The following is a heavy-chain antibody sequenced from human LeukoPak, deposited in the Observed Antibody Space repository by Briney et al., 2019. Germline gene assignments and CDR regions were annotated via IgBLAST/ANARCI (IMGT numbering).Heavy chain of an antibody. V-gene: IGHV3-23*01. CDR3: ANTAMVFWVNYGMDV. J-gene: IGHJ6*02. CDR1: GFTFSSYA. Sequence: PGGSLRLSCAASGFTFSSYAMSWVRQAPGKGLEWVSAISGSGGSTYYADSVKGRFTISRDNSKNTLYLQMNSLRAEDTAVYYCANTAMVFWVNYGMDVWGQGTTVTVSS. CDR2: ISGSGGST. D-gene: IGHD5-18*01.